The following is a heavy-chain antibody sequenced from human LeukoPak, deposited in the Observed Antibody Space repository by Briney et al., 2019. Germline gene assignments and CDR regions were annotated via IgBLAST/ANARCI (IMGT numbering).Heavy chain of an antibody. CDR3: ARGGEYSGSYFRHNAFDI. J-gene: IGHJ3*02. Sequence: GGSLRLSCAASGFTFSSYWMNWARQAPGKGLEWVASINHNGNVNYYVDSVKGRFTISRDNAKNSLYLQMNSLRAEDTAVYYCARGGEYSGSYFRHNAFDIWGQGTMVTVSS. CDR2: INHNGNVN. V-gene: IGHV3-7*01. D-gene: IGHD1-26*01. CDR1: GFTFSSYW.